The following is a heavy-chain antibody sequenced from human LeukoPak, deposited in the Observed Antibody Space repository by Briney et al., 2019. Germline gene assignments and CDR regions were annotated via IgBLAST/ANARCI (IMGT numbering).Heavy chain of an antibody. J-gene: IGHJ6*03. Sequence: ASVKVSCKASGYTFTSYDINWVRQATGQGLEWMGWMNPNSGNTGYAQKFQGRVTMTRNTSIRTAYMELSSLRSEDTAVYYCARGLTDGYDYYYYYMDVWGKGTTVTVSS. CDR2: MNPNSGNT. CDR3: ARGLTDGYDYYYYYMDV. CDR1: GYTFTSYD. V-gene: IGHV1-8*01. D-gene: IGHD5-24*01.